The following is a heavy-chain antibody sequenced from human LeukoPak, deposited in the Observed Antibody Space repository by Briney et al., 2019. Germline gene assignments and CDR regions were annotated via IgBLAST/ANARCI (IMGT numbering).Heavy chain of an antibody. CDR1: GYSFTSYY. Sequence: ASVKVSCKASGYSFTSYYMHWVRQAPGQGLEWMGFINPSGSSAAYAQKFQGRLTMTRDMFTSTDYMELTSLTSDDTAVYYCARGDTAMVFFHYYYYYYMDVWGKGTTVTISS. D-gene: IGHD5-18*01. V-gene: IGHV1-46*01. J-gene: IGHJ6*03. CDR3: ARGDTAMVFFHYYYYYYMDV. CDR2: INPSGSSA.